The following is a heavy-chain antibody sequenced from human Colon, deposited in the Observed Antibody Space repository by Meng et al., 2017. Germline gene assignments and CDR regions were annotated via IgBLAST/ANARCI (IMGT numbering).Heavy chain of an antibody. CDR3: ARVSSPSVAGASYDY. Sequence: VQSGHGVKKPGASARIPGKASGYTFPDYFRHWVRQAPGQGFEWMGRIIPKTNSTLYAQNFQGRVTLTGDTSIGTAYMDLSSLTPDDTAVYYCARVSSPSVAGASYDYWGQGTLVTVSS. CDR2: IIPKTNST. J-gene: IGHJ4*02. D-gene: IGHD6-19*01. V-gene: IGHV1-2*06. CDR1: GYTFPDYF.